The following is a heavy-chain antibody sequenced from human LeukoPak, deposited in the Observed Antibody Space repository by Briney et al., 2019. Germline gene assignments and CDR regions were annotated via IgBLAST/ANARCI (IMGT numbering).Heavy chain of an antibody. D-gene: IGHD3-16*01. CDR3: ARESPWGEEPTHFDI. CDR2: IYTSGST. V-gene: IGHV4-61*02. Sequence: SETLSLTCTVSGGSISSGSYYWSWIRQPAGKGLEWIGRIYTSGSTNYNPSLKSRVTISVDTSKNQFSLKLSSVTAADTAVYYCARESPWGEEPTHFDIWGQGTMVTVSS. J-gene: IGHJ3*02. CDR1: GGSISSGSYY.